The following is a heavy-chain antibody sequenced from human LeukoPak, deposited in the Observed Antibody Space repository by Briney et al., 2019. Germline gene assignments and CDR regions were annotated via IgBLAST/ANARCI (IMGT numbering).Heavy chain of an antibody. CDR2: IYYSGST. V-gene: IGHV4-59*08. Sequence: SETLSLTCTVSGGSISSYYWSWIRQPPGKGLEWIGYIYYSGSTNYNPSLKSRVTISVDTSKNQFSLKLRSVTAADTAVYYCARHRDSSGWYYFDYWGQGTLVTVSS. CDR1: GGSISSYY. D-gene: IGHD6-19*01. J-gene: IGHJ4*02. CDR3: ARHRDSSGWYYFDY.